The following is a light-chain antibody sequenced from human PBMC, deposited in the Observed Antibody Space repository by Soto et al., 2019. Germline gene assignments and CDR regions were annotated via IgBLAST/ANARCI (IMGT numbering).Light chain of an antibody. V-gene: IGLV2-11*01. CDR2: DVS. CDR3: CSYAGTYTWV. CDR1: SIDVGGYKY. Sequence: QSALTQPRSVSGSPGQSVTSSCTVTSIDVGGYKYVSWYQQYPGKAPKLMIHDVSRRPSGVPDRFSGSKSGNTASLAISGLQAEDEADYYCCSYAGTYTWVFGGGTKVTVL. J-gene: IGLJ3*02.